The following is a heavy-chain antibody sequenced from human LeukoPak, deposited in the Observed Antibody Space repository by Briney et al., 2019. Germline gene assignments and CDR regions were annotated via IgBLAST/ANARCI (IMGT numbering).Heavy chain of an antibody. CDR1: GGTFSSYA. CDR3: ARDSDYGGNSDY. Sequence: VASVKVSCKASGGTFSSYAISWVRQAPGQGLEWMGWISAYNGNTNYAQKLQGRVTMTTDTSTSTAYMELRSLRSDDTAVYYCARDSDYGGNSDYWGQGTLVTVSS. D-gene: IGHD4-23*01. J-gene: IGHJ4*02. CDR2: ISAYNGNT. V-gene: IGHV1-18*01.